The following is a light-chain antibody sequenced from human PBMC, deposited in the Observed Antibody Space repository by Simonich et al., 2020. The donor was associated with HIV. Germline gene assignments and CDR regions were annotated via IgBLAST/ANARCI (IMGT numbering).Light chain of an antibody. CDR3: SSYADSNNLV. CDR2: EVS. CDR1: SSDIGGYNY. J-gene: IGLJ3*02. Sequence: QSALTQPASVSGSPGQSITISCTGTSSDIGGYNYVSWYQQLPDKAPKLMIYEVSKRPSGVPDRFSGSKSGNTASLTVSGLQAEDEADYYCSSYADSNNLVFGGGTKLTVL. V-gene: IGLV2-8*01.